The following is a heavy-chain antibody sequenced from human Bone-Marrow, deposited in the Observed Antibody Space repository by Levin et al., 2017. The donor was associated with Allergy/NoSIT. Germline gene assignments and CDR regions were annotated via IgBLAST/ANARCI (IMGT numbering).Heavy chain of an antibody. J-gene: IGHJ3*02. CDR2: IYHSGNT. D-gene: IGHD6-13*01. V-gene: IGHV4-39*02. CDR3: AREYSSSSGKAFDI. CDR1: GDSISSSSYY. Sequence: SQTLSLTCTVSGDSISSSSYYWGWIRQPPGKGLEWIGSIYHSGNTYYNPSLKSRVTISVDTSKNQFSLKLSSVTAADTAVYNCAREYSSSSGKAFDIWGQGTMVTVSS.